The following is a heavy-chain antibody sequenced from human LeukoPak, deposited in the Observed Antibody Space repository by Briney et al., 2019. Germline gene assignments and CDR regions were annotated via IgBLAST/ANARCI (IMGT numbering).Heavy chain of an antibody. V-gene: IGHV1-8*01. CDR3: ARAGLTTLTHYYYYYMDV. CDR1: GYTFTSYD. J-gene: IGHJ6*03. D-gene: IGHD1-1*01. Sequence: ASVKLSCNAFGYTFTSYDINWVRQAAGQGLECMGWMNPNSGKTVYAQKLQGRVTMTRNSSISTAYMELSSLRSEDTAVYYCARAGLTTLTHYYYYYMDVWGKGTTVTVSS. CDR2: MNPNSGKT.